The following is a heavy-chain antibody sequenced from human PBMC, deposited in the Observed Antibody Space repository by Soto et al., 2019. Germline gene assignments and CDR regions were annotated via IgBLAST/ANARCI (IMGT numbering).Heavy chain of an antibody. CDR2: IKAAGGDT. V-gene: IGHV3-23*01. J-gene: IGHJ4*02. D-gene: IGHD5-12*01. CDR1: GFMFSNYP. CDR3: KMDVVSYSPPRGDY. Sequence: EVQLLASGGDLVRPGGSLRLSCAGSGFMFSNYPMSWVRQAPGKGPEWVAAIKAAGGDTYYADSVKGRFTISRDNFNDMLYLQMNSLTVEDTARYYWKMDVVSYSPPRGDYWGQGTLVTVSS.